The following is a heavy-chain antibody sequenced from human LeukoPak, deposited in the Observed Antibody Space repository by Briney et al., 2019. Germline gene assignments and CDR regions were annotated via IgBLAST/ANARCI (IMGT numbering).Heavy chain of an antibody. D-gene: IGHD3-10*01. Sequence: ESSETLSLTCNVSGGSIRGYYWSWIRQPPGKGLEWIGYIYSSGSTNYNPSLKSRVTISLDTSRNQFSLKLNSVTAADTAVYYCAKSNGYGLVDIWGQGTMVTVSS. CDR1: GGSIRGYY. J-gene: IGHJ3*02. V-gene: IGHV4-59*12. CDR2: IYSSGST. CDR3: AKSNGYGLVDI.